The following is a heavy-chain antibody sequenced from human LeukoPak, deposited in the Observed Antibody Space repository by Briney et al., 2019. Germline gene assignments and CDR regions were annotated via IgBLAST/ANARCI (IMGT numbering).Heavy chain of an antibody. CDR3: ATGIMIPAGFDY. Sequence: ASVKVSCKISGDTLSQLAIHWVRQAPGEGLEKMGRFDPEYGEKVFAQTFQGRVTMTGDTSTNTAYMELSSLRSEDTAVYYCATGIMIPAGFDYWGQGTLVTVSS. J-gene: IGHJ4*02. CDR1: GDTLSQLA. D-gene: IGHD3-16*01. V-gene: IGHV1-24*01. CDR2: FDPEYGEK.